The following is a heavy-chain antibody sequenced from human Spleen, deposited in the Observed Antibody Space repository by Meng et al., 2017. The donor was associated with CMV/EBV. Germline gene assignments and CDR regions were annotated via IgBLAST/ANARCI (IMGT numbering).Heavy chain of an antibody. CDR2: ISGSGGST. J-gene: IGHJ6*02. D-gene: IGHD3-3*01. CDR3: ARDMGRFLEWLRRSRSGRPGKGMDV. V-gene: IGHV3-23*01. CDR1: GFTFSSYA. Sequence: GGSLRLSCAASGFTFSSYAMSWVRQAPGKGLEWVLGISGSGGSTYYADSVKGRFTISRDNSKNTLYLQMNSLRAEDTAVYYCARDMGRFLEWLRRSRSGRPGKGMDVWGQGTTVTVSS.